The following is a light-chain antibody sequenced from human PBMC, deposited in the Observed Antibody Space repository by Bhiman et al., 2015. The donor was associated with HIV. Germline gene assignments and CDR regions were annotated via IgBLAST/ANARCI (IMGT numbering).Light chain of an antibody. J-gene: IGLJ2*01. CDR3: QAWDSRPV. CDR2: EVN. CDR1: ISDVGFYNY. V-gene: IGLV2-8*01. Sequence: QSALTQPPSASGSPGQSVTISCTGTISDVGFYNYVSWYQHHPGKAPKLMIYEVNKRPSGVPDRFSGSKSGNTASLTVSGLQAEDEAEYYCQAWDSRPVFGGGTKLTVL.